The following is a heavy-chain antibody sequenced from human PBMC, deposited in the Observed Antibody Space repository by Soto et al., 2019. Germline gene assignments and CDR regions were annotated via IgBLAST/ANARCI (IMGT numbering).Heavy chain of an antibody. V-gene: IGHV3-23*01. Sequence: VQLLESGGGLVQPGGSLRLSCEASGFTFSNYAMAWVRQTPGEGPEWVSTIGGGGDICYAESVKGRFIISRDDSRSTMYLQMDNLRVEDTAIYFCAKDCISYSGIYDAFDVWGQGTVVTVSS. J-gene: IGHJ3*01. CDR3: AKDCISYSGIYDAFDV. D-gene: IGHD3-3*02. CDR1: GFTFSNYA. CDR2: IGGGGDI.